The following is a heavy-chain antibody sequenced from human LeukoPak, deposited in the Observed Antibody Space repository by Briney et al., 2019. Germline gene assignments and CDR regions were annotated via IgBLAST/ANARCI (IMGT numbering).Heavy chain of an antibody. CDR3: ARDGRGVYYYDSSGYYYNWFDP. V-gene: IGHV4-4*07. Sequence: PSETLSLTCTVSGGSISSYYWSWIRQPAGKGLEWIGRIYTSGSTNYNPSLKSRVTMSVDTSKNQFSLKLSSVTAADTAVYYCARDGRGVYYYDSSGYYYNWFDPWGQGTLVTVSS. D-gene: IGHD3-22*01. CDR1: GGSISSYY. J-gene: IGHJ5*02. CDR2: IYTSGST.